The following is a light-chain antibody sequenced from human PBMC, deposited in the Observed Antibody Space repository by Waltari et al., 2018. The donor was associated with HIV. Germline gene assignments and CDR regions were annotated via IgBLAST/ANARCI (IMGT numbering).Light chain of an antibody. CDR1: ASDIGSYSY. J-gene: IGLJ2*01. CDR2: DVS. Sequence: QSALTQPRSVSGSPGQSVTISCTGTASDIGSYSYVSWYQHHPGEAPTLMVYDVSKRPSGVPDRFSGSKSGNTASLTISGLQADDEGDYFCCSYAGSYSMIFGGGTTVTVL. CDR3: CSYAGSYSMI. V-gene: IGLV2-11*01.